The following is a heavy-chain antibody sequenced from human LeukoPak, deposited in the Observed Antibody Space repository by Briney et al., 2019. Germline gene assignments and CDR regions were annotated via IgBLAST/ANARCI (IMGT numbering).Heavy chain of an antibody. Sequence: SVKVSCKASGGTFSSYAISWVRQAPGQGLEWMGGIIPIFGTANYAQKFQGRVTITADESTSTAYMELSSLRSEDTAVYYCARGASSSWTSLDYWGQGTLVIVSS. D-gene: IGHD6-13*01. V-gene: IGHV1-69*01. J-gene: IGHJ4*02. CDR3: ARGASSSWTSLDY. CDR1: GGTFSSYA. CDR2: IIPIFGTA.